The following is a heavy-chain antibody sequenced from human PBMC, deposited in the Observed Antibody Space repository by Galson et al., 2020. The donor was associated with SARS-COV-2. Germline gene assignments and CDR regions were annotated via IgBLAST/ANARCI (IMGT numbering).Heavy chain of an antibody. J-gene: IGHJ4*02. CDR1: GFTFSNYD. CDR3: ARDLPTQPGC. Sequence: GGSLRLSCAASGFTFSNYDMNWVRQAPGKGLEWVSSISSSYRYIYYPDSGKGRFTISRDNAKNSLFLQMNSLRVDDTAVYYCARDLPTQPGCWGQGTLVTVSS. CDR2: ISSSYRYI. D-gene: IGHD6-19*01. V-gene: IGHV3-21*01.